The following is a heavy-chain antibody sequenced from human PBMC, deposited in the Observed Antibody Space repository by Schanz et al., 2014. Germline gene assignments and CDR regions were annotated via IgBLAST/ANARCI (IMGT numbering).Heavy chain of an antibody. CDR3: ARFNSGSHSPPYYYYGMDV. CDR2: ISAYSGNS. V-gene: IGHV1-18*01. J-gene: IGHJ6*02. CDR1: GYTLTGFG. D-gene: IGHD1-26*01. Sequence: QVQLVQSGAEVKKPRASVKVSCKASGYTLTGFGVSWVRQAPGQGREWMGWISAYSGNSKYAQKLQGRVTMTTDTSTNTAYMELRSLTSDDTAVYYCARFNSGSHSPPYYYYGMDVWGQGTTVTVSS.